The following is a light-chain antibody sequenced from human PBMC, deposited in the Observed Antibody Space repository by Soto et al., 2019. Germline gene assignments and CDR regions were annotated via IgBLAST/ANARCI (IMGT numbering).Light chain of an antibody. CDR3: QQSFSIPLT. CDR1: QSITTL. V-gene: IGKV1-39*01. J-gene: IGKJ4*01. CDR2: AAS. Sequence: DIQMTQSPSSLSASLGDSVTITCRASQSITTLLNWYQKKPGKAPSLLIHAASNLRSGVPSRFSGAGSGTHFSLTISALQPEDFASYYCQQSFSIPLTFGGGTKVDIK.